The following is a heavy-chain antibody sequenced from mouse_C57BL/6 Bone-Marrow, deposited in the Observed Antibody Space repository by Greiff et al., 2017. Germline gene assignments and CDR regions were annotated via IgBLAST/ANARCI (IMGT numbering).Heavy chain of an antibody. CDR3: AREEANWAYYFDY. CDR1: GYTFTSYW. J-gene: IGHJ2*01. CDR2: IHPNSGST. Sequence: QVQLQQPGAELVKPGASVKLSCKASGYTFTSYWMHWVKQRPGQGLEWIGMIHPNSGSTNYNEKFKSKATLTVDKSASTAYMQLSSLTSEDSAVYYGAREEANWAYYFDYWGQGTTLTVSA. V-gene: IGHV1-64*01. D-gene: IGHD4-1*01.